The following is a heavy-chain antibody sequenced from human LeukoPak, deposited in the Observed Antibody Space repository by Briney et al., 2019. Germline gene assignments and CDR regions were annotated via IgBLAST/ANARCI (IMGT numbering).Heavy chain of an antibody. V-gene: IGHV4-59*11. D-gene: IGHD2-21*02. CDR3: ARAGGDVVVTAFDY. Sequence: SETLSLTCSVSGDSISMHYWSWIRQPPGKGLEWIGYIDHTGSTNYNPSLNSRVTISRDTSKNHFSLELSSVTAADTAVYYCARAGGDVVVTAFDYWGQGTLVTVSS. CDR1: GDSISMHY. J-gene: IGHJ4*02. CDR2: IDHTGST.